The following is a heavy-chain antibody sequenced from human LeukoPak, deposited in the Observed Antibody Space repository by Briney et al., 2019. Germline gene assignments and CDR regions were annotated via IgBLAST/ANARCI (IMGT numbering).Heavy chain of an antibody. CDR1: GYTFTIYE. J-gene: IGHJ4*02. CDR3: ARGPGSIRL. CDR2: MNPNSGNT. V-gene: IGHV1-8*03. Sequence: ASVKVSCKASGYTFTIYEIHWVRQATGQGLEWMGWMNPNSGNTSYAKKFQGRVTISRNTSISTAYRELSSVGSEATAVYYCARGPGSIRLWGQGTLVTVSS. D-gene: IGHD3-10*01.